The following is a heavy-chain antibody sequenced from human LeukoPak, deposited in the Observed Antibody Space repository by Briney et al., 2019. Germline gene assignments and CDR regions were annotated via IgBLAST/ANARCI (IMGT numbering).Heavy chain of an antibody. D-gene: IGHD5-18*01. CDR3: ASLRGYSYGLTDC. J-gene: IGHJ4*02. CDR2: INPNSGGT. V-gene: IGHV1-2*02. Sequence: GASVKVSCKASGYTFTVYYMHWVRQAPGQGLEWMGWINPNSGGTNYAQKFQGRVTMTRDTSISTAYMELSRLRSDDTAVYYCASLRGYSYGLTDCWGQGTLVTVSS. CDR1: GYTFTVYY.